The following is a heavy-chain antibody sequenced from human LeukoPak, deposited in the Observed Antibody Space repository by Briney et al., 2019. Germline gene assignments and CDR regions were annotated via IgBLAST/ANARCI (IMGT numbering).Heavy chain of an antibody. CDR3: ARDLRPYRLGYCSSTSCYTSPYDAFDI. Sequence: GGSLRLSCAASGFTFSSYSMNWVRQAPGKGLEWVSSISSSSSYIYYADSVKGRFTISRDNAKNSLYLQMNSLRAEDTAVYYCARDLRPYRLGYCSSTSCYTSPYDAFDIWGQGTMVTVSS. J-gene: IGHJ3*02. CDR2: ISSSSSYI. D-gene: IGHD2-2*02. V-gene: IGHV3-21*01. CDR1: GFTFSSYS.